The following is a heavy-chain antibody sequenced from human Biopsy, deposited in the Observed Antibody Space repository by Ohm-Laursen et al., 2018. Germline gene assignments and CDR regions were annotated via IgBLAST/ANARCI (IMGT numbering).Heavy chain of an antibody. J-gene: IGHJ6*02. D-gene: IGHD6-13*01. CDR2: IYYSGST. Sequence: ETLSLTCTVSGGSISSYYWNWIRQPPGKGLEWVGYIYYSGSTNYNPSLKSRVTISVDTAKKQFSLSLRSVTAADTAVYYCARVPLPGIGAAYQGRFLYGMDVWGQGTTVSVSS. V-gene: IGHV4-59*12. CDR1: GGSISSYY. CDR3: ARVPLPGIGAAYQGRFLYGMDV.